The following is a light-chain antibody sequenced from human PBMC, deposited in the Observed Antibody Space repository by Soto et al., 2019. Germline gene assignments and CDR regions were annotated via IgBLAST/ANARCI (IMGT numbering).Light chain of an antibody. CDR2: DVT. Sequence: QSALTQPASVSGSPGQSITISCTGTSSDVGDYDSVSWYQQRPGKAPQLMISDVTNRPSGISSRFSGSKSGNTASLTISGLQTEDEADYYCSSYTATSTQVFGTGTKVTVL. J-gene: IGLJ1*01. V-gene: IGLV2-14*01. CDR3: SSYTATSTQV. CDR1: SSDVGDYDS.